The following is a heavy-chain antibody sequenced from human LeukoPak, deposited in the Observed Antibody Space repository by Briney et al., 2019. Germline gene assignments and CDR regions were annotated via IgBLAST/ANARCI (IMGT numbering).Heavy chain of an antibody. Sequence: ASVKVSCKASGYTFTSYYMHWARQAPGQGLEWMGIINPSGGSTSYAQKFQGRVTMTRDTSTSTVYMELSSLRSEDTAVYYCAREGGHDSSGYHFDYWGQGTLVTVSS. J-gene: IGHJ4*02. CDR3: AREGGHDSSGYHFDY. V-gene: IGHV1-46*01. D-gene: IGHD3-22*01. CDR2: INPSGGST. CDR1: GYTFTSYY.